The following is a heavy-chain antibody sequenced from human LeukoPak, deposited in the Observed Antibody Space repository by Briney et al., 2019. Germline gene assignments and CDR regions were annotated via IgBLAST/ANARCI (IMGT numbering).Heavy chain of an antibody. J-gene: IGHJ4*02. D-gene: IGHD2-2*01. CDR1: GYTFTSNG. CDR2: ISAYNGNT. V-gene: IGHV1-18*01. Sequence: APVKVSCKASGYTFTSNGISWVRQAPGQGLEWMGWISAYNGNTNYAQKLQGRVTMTTDTSTSTAYMELRSLRSDDTAVYYCARDKPTKYCSSTSCYPDYWGQGTLVTVSS. CDR3: ARDKPTKYCSSTSCYPDY.